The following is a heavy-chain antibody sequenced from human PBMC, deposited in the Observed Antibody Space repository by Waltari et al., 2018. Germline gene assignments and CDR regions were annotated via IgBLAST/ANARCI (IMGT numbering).Heavy chain of an antibody. D-gene: IGHD3-22*01. CDR1: GYTFTGYY. Sequence: QVQLVQSGAEVKKPGASVKVSCKASGYTFTGYYMHWVRQAPGQGLEWRGCINPNSGGTNYAQKFQGRVTMTRDTSISTAYMELSRLRSDDTAVYYCARGYYYDSSGYSDYFDYWGQGTLVTVSS. CDR2: INPNSGGT. CDR3: ARGYYYDSSGYSDYFDY. J-gene: IGHJ4*02. V-gene: IGHV1-2*02.